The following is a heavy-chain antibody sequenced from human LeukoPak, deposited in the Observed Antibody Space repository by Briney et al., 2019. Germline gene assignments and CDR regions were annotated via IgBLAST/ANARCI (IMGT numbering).Heavy chain of an antibody. Sequence: ASVTVSCKASGYTFTSYDINWVRQATGQGPERMGWMNPYSGYTGYAQKIQGRVTITTNTSLSTAYRVLSSLRSEDTAVYYCARLSVPPNDNYSVGMDVWGEATTVTVS. CDR1: GYTFTSYD. V-gene: IGHV1-8*01. CDR3: ARLSVPPNDNYSVGMDV. CDR2: MNPYSGYT. J-gene: IGHJ6*02. D-gene: IGHD2-2*01.